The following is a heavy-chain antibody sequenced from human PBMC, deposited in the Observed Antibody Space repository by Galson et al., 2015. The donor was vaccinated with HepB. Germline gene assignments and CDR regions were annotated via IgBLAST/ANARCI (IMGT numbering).Heavy chain of an antibody. CDR2: IRYDGSDR. CDR1: GFTFRSHG. D-gene: IGHD2-21*01. Sequence: SLRLSCAASGFTFRSHGMHWLRQAPGKGLEWVAFIRYDGSDRYCADSVKGRFTISRDNSKNTLYLEMNSLRPEDTAVYFCARNRAGGGAGSFRTDYWGQGTLVTVSS. J-gene: IGHJ4*02. V-gene: IGHV3-30*02. CDR3: ARNRAGGGAGSFRTDY.